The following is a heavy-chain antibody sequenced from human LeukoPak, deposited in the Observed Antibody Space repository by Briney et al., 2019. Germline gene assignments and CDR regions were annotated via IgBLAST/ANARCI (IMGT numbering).Heavy chain of an antibody. V-gene: IGHV3-30*18. CDR3: AKVDSSGWYPPAFQY. Sequence: GRSLRLSCAASGFTFSSYGMHWVRQAPGKGLEWVAVISYDGSNKYYADSVKGRFTISRDNSKNTLYLQMNSLRAEDTAVYYCAKVDSSGWYPPAFQYWGQGTLVTVSS. D-gene: IGHD6-19*01. J-gene: IGHJ1*01. CDR1: GFTFSSYG. CDR2: ISYDGSNK.